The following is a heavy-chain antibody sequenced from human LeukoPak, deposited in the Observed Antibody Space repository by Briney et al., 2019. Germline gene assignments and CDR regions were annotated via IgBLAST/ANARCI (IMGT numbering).Heavy chain of an antibody. Sequence: GESLKISCKGSGYSFTSYWIGWLRQIPGKGLEWMGIIYPGDSDTRYSPSLQGQVTISADKSISTAYLQWSSLKASDTAMYYCARLGNHWYFDLWGRGTVVTVSS. CDR1: GYSFTSYW. CDR2: IYPGDSDT. V-gene: IGHV5-51*01. J-gene: IGHJ2*01. CDR3: ARLGNHWYFDL.